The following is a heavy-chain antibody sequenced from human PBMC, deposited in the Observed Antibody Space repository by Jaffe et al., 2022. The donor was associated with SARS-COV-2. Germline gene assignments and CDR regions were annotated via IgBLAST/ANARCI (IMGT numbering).Heavy chain of an antibody. Sequence: EVQLVESGGGLVQPGGSLRLSCAASGFTFSSYWMSWVRQAPGKGLEWVANIKQDGSEKYYVDSVKGRFTISRDNAKNSLYLQMNSLRAEDTAVYYCARAHYDILTGYTYGMDVWGQGTTVTVSS. V-gene: IGHV3-7*01. J-gene: IGHJ6*02. CDR2: IKQDGSEK. D-gene: IGHD3-9*01. CDR3: ARAHYDILTGYTYGMDV. CDR1: GFTFSSYW.